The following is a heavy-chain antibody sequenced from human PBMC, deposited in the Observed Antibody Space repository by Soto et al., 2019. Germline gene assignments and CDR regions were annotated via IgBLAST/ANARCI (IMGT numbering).Heavy chain of an antibody. CDR1: GLSFSNYW. J-gene: IGHJ6*02. Sequence: EVQLVESGGGLVQPGGSLRLSCAASGLSFSNYWMHWVRQAPGKGLVWVSRINSDGSSTHYADSVKGRFTVSRDNAKNPLYLQMNSLRAEDTAVYFCARGSFFLDVWGQGTTVTVSS. V-gene: IGHV3-74*01. D-gene: IGHD3-3*02. CDR3: ARGSFFLDV. CDR2: INSDGSST.